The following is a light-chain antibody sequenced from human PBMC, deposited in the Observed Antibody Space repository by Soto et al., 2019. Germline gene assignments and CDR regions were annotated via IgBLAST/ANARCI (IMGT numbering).Light chain of an antibody. CDR3: CSFAGSYTSYV. CDR2: EVS. J-gene: IGLJ1*01. Sequence: QSVLTQPASVSGSPGQSIAISCTGSSSDVGIYNYVSWYQQHPGKVPKLIIYEVSNRPSGVSNRFSGSKSGNTASLTISGLQAEDEADYFCCSFAGSYTSYVFGTGTKVTVL. CDR1: SSDVGIYNY. V-gene: IGLV2-14*01.